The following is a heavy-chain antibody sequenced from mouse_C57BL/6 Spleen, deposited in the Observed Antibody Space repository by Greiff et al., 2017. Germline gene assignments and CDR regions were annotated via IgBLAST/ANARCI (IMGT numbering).Heavy chain of an antibody. Sequence: QVQLQQPGAELVKPGASVKLSCKASGYTFTSYWMHWVKQRPGQGLEWIGMIHPNSGSTNYNEKFKSKATLTVDKSSSPAYMQLISLTSEDSAVYYFARGNYEDLFAYWGQGTLVTVSA. V-gene: IGHV1-64*01. CDR3: ARGNYEDLFAY. CDR2: IHPNSGST. CDR1: GYTFTSYW. J-gene: IGHJ3*01. D-gene: IGHD1-1*01.